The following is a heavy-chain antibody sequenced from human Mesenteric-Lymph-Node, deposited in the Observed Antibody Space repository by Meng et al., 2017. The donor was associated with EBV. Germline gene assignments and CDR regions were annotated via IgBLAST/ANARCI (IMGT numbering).Heavy chain of an antibody. D-gene: IGHD6-13*01. V-gene: IGHV4-30-4*01. CDR2: IYYSGDT. CDR1: GGSISSGGYY. Sequence: QGQLQGSAPGLVKPSETLPLTCTVSGGSISSGGYYWSWIRQPPGKGLEWIGYIYYSGDTYYNPSLKSRVTISVDTSKNQFSLKLSSVTAADTAVYYCVGGVAADGSVDYWGQGTLVTVSS. CDR3: VGGVAADGSVDY. J-gene: IGHJ4*02.